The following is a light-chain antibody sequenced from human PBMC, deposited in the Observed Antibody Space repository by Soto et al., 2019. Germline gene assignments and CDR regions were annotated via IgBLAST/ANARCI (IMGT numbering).Light chain of an antibody. CDR3: QPYNRYSQT. V-gene: IGKV1-5*03. J-gene: IGKJ1*01. CDR2: KAS. CDR1: QSISSW. Sequence: DIQMTQSPSTLSASVGDRVTITCRASQSISSWLAWYQQKPGKAPKLLIYKASSLESGVPSRFSGSGSGTEFTLTISSLQPDDFATYYCQPYNRYSQTFGQGTKVEIK.